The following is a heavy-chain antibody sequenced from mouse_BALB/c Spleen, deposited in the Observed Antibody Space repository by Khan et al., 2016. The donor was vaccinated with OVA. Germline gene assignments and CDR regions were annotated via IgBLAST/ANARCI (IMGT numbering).Heavy chain of an antibody. J-gene: IGHJ2*01. CDR1: GFTFSSYG. D-gene: IGHD1-1*01. Sequence: EVELVESGGGLVQPGGSRKLSCAASGFTFSSYGMHWVRQAPEKGLEWVAYISGDSSTIYYADTVKGRFTISRDNPKNTLFLQMTSLMSEDTARYYWATSYSYGYDFDYWGPGTTLTVSS. V-gene: IGHV5-17*02. CDR2: ISGDSSTI. CDR3: ATSYSYGYDFDY.